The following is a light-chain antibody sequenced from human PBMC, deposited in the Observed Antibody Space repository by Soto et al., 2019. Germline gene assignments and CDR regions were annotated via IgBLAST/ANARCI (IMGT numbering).Light chain of an antibody. CDR2: EDH. CDR1: SGSIVSNY. CDR3: QSYGSSSWV. J-gene: IGLJ3*02. Sequence: NFMLTQPHSVSESPGKTVTISCTRSSGSIVSNYVQWYQQRPGSSPTTVIYEDHQRPSGVPDRFSASIDSSSNSASLTISGLKTEDEADYYCQSYGSSSWVFGGGTKLTVL. V-gene: IGLV6-57*01.